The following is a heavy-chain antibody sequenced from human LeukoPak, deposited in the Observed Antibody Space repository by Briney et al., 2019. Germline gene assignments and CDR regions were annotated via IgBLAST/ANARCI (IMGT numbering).Heavy chain of an antibody. CDR2: ISTYTGNS. CDR3: TREGVYAPDPSSYHRDAFDI. V-gene: IGHV1-18*01. Sequence: GASVKVSRKASGYTFSNYVLTWVRQAPGQGLEWMGRISTYTGNSNYAQKFQDRVTMTTDTSTSTAHMELSRLESGDTAVYYCTREGVYAPDPSSYHRDAFDIWGQGTEVIVSS. D-gene: IGHD3-16*02. CDR1: GYTFSNYV. J-gene: IGHJ3*02.